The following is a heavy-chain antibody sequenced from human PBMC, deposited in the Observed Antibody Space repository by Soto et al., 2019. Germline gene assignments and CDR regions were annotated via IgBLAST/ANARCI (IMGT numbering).Heavy chain of an antibody. V-gene: IGHV3-48*02. D-gene: IGHD3-22*01. Sequence: GGSLRLSCAASGFTFSNYNMNWVRQAPGKGLEWVSHIGGARSTAIYYADSVKGRFTIPRDNAENSLFLQLNSLRDEDTAVYYCARDFGYDDVWGQGTTVTVSS. CDR1: GFTFSNYN. CDR3: ARDFGYDDV. J-gene: IGHJ6*02. CDR2: IGGARSTAI.